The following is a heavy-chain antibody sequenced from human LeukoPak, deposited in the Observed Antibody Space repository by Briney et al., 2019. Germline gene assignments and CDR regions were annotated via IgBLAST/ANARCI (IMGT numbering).Heavy chain of an antibody. CDR3: ARDPELTYFDY. Sequence: GGSLRLSCTASGFIFSTSWMTWVRQAPGKGLEWVANINLDGSEKYYVDSVKGRFTISRDNAKNSLYLQMNSLRAEDTAVYYCARDPELTYFDYWGQGTLVTVSS. D-gene: IGHD3-10*01. CDR1: GFIFSTSW. CDR2: INLDGSEK. J-gene: IGHJ4*02. V-gene: IGHV3-7*01.